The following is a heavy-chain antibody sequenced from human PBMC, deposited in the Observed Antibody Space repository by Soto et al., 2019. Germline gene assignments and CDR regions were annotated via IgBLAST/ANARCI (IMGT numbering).Heavy chain of an antibody. J-gene: IGHJ4*02. CDR2: INHSGSN. CDR3: ARSRLVRETTMVRGGPVDY. V-gene: IGHV4-34*01. D-gene: IGHD3-10*01. Sequence: QVQLQQCGAGLLKPSETLSLTCAVYGGSFSGYYWCWIRQPPGKGLEWIGEINHSGSNNYNPSLKRRVTISVDTSKNQFFLKQRAATAADTAVYYCARSRLVRETTMVRGGPVDYWGQGTLVTVSS. CDR1: GGSFSGYY.